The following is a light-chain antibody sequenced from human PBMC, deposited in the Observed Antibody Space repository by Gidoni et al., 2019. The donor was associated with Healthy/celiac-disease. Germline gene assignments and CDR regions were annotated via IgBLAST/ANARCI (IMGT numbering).Light chain of an antibody. V-gene: IGKV1-5*03. CDR3: QQYNSYWT. CDR2: KAF. Sequence: DIQMTQSPSTLSASVGDRVTITCRASQSISSWLAGYQQKPGKAPKLLIYKAFSLESGVPSRFSGSGSGTEVTLTISSLQPDDFATYYCQQYNSYWTFGQGTKVEIK. J-gene: IGKJ1*01. CDR1: QSISSW.